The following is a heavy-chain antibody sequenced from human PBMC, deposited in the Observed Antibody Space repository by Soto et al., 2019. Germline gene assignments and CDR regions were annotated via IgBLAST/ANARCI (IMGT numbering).Heavy chain of an antibody. V-gene: IGHV3-21*01. D-gene: IGHD6-19*01. CDR3: AGDRALAVAGTWYFDL. J-gene: IGHJ2*01. Sequence: GGSLRLSCAASGFTFSSYSMNWVRQAPGKGLEWVSSISSSSYIYYADSVKGRFTISRDNAKNSLYLQMNSLRAEDTAVYYCAGDRALAVAGTWYFDLWGRGTLVTVSS. CDR2: ISSSSYI. CDR1: GFTFSSYS.